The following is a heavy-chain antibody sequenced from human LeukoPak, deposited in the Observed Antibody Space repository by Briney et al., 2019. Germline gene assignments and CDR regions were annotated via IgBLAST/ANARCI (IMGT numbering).Heavy chain of an antibody. CDR2: IYTSGST. CDR3: AISGSYSYYYYYMDV. J-gene: IGHJ6*03. CDR1: GGSISSYY. D-gene: IGHD1-26*01. V-gene: IGHV4-4*09. Sequence: ASETLSLTCTVSGGSISSYYWSWLRQPPGKGLEWIGYIYTSGSTNYNPSLKSRVTISVDTSKNQFSLKLSSVTAADTAVYYCAISGSYSYYYYYMDVWGKGTTVTVSS.